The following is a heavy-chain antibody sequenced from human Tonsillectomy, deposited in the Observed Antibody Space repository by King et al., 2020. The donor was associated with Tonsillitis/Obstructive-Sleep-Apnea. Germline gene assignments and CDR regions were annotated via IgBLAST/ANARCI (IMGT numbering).Heavy chain of an antibody. Sequence: VQLVESGGGLVQPGRSLRLSCTASGFTFGDYAMSWVRQAPGKGLEWVGFIRSKAYGWTTEYAASVKGRFTISRDDSKSIAYLQMNSLKTEDTAVYYCTRVAYYYDSSGYEGWFDPWGQGTLVTVSS. D-gene: IGHD3-22*01. J-gene: IGHJ5*02. V-gene: IGHV3-49*04. CDR2: IRSKAYGWTT. CDR1: GFTFGDYA. CDR3: TRVAYYYDSSGYEGWFDP.